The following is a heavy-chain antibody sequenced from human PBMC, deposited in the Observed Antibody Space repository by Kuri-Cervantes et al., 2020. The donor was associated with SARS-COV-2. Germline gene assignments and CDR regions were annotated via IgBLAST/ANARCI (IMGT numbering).Heavy chain of an antibody. CDR2: FDPEDGET. J-gene: IGHJ6*02. CDR1: GYTLTELS. D-gene: IGHD4-11*01. Sequence: ASVKVSCKVSGYTLTELSMHWVRQAPGKGLEWMGGFDPEDGETIYAQKFQGRVTMTEDTSTDTAYMELSSLRSEDTAVYYCARTYSTTVTTWDYYYGMDVWGQGTTVTVSS. CDR3: ARTYSTTVTTWDYYYGMDV. V-gene: IGHV1-24*01.